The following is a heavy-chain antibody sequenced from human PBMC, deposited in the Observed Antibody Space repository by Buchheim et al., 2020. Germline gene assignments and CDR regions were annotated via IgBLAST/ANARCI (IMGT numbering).Heavy chain of an antibody. CDR1: GGSVSSKT. Sequence: QVQLEQSGAEVKKPGSSVKVSCKASGGSVSSKTISWVRQAPGQGFVWMGGIVPMFGTPTYAENFRGRITISADRSTTTASLELRTLASDDTAIYYCATNSSGWYTFWGQGT. CDR3: ATNSSGWYTF. V-gene: IGHV1-69*06. J-gene: IGHJ1*01. D-gene: IGHD6-19*01. CDR2: IVPMFGTP.